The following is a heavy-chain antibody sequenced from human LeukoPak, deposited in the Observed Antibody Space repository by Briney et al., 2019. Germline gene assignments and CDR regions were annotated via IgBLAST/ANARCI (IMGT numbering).Heavy chain of an antibody. CDR2: IYSDNT. CDR3: ARDLHPRLTGYFDY. J-gene: IGHJ4*02. CDR1: GFTVSSNS. V-gene: IGHV3-53*01. Sequence: GGSLRLSCTVSGFTVSSNSMSWVRQAPGKGLEWVSFIYSDNTHYSDSVEGRFTVSRDNPKNTLYLEMKSLRADDTAVYYCARDLHPRLTGYFDYWGQGTVVTVSS. D-gene: IGHD3-16*01.